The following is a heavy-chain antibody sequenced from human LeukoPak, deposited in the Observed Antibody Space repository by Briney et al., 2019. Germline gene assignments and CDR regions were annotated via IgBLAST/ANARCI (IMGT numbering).Heavy chain of an antibody. CDR2: IRYDGSNK. J-gene: IGHJ4*02. CDR3: ARGPIVRATIDY. D-gene: IGHD1-26*01. V-gene: IGHV3-30*02. Sequence: GGSLRLSCAASGFTFSSYGMHWVRQAPGKGLEWVAFIRYDGSNKYYADSVKGRFTISRDNSKNTPYLQMNSLRAEDTAVYYCARGPIVRATIDYWGQGTLVTVSS. CDR1: GFTFSSYG.